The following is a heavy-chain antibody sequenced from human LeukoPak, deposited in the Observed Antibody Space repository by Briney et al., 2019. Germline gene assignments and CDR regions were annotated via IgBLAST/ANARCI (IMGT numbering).Heavy chain of an antibody. D-gene: IGHD2-21*01. CDR2: IHYSGST. V-gene: IGHV4-59*08. Sequence: SETLSLTCAAYGGSISGYYWSWIRQPPGKGLEWIGYIHYSGSTNYNPSLKSRVTTSVDTSKKQFSLKLRSVTAADTAVYYCARSVSWGLLVRDDAFDIWGQGTMVTVSS. CDR1: GGSISGYY. CDR3: ARSVSWGLLVRDDAFDI. J-gene: IGHJ3*02.